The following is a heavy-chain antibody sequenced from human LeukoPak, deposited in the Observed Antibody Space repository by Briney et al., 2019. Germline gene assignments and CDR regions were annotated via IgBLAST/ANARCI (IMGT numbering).Heavy chain of an antibody. CDR2: INYSGTT. J-gene: IGHJ4*02. D-gene: IGHD3-3*01. Sequence: PSETLSLTCTVSGGSVSSSSYYWGWIRQPPGKGLEWIGSINYSGTTYYNPSLKSRVTVSVDTSKNHFSLKLSSVTAADTAVYYCARSSLVWSGYSYYFDYWGQGTLVTVSS. CDR1: GGSVSSSSYY. CDR3: ARSSLVWSGYSYYFDY. V-gene: IGHV4-39*02.